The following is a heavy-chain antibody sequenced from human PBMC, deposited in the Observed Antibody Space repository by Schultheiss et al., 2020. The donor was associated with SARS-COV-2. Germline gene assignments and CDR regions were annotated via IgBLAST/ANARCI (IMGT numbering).Heavy chain of an antibody. CDR3: ARVNYYDSSGYYDY. CDR1: GGSFSGYY. CDR2: IYYSGST. V-gene: IGHV4-59*08. D-gene: IGHD3-22*01. Sequence: GSLRLSCAVYGGSFSGYYWSWIRQPPGKGLEWIGYIYYSGSTNYNPSLKSRVTISVDTSKNQFSLKLSSVTAADTAVYYCARVNYYDSSGYYDYWGQGTLVTVSS. J-gene: IGHJ4*02.